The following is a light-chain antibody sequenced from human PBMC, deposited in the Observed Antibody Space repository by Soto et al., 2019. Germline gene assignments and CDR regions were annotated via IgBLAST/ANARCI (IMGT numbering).Light chain of an antibody. J-gene: IGLJ2*01. CDR3: ATWDSSLSAGV. CDR2: DNN. V-gene: IGLV1-51*01. Sequence: QSVLTQSPSVSAAPGQKVSISCSGSNSNIGNNYVSWYQQLPGTAPKLLISDNNNRPSGIPDRFSGSKSGTSATLGITGLQTGDEADYYCATWDSSLSAGVFGGGTKLTVL. CDR1: NSNIGNNY.